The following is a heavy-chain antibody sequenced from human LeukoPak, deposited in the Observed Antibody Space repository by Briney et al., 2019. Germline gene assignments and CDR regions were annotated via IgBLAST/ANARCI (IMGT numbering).Heavy chain of an antibody. CDR3: AKDKYSSSSSYYYYYYMDV. CDR1: GFTFSSYG. Sequence: GGSLRLSCAASGFTFSSYGMHWVRQAPGKGLEWVAVISYDGSNKYYADSVKGRFTISRDNSKNTLYLQMNSLRAEDTAVYYCAKDKYSSSSSYYYYYYMDVWGKGTTVTVSS. CDR2: ISYDGSNK. D-gene: IGHD6-6*01. J-gene: IGHJ6*03. V-gene: IGHV3-30*18.